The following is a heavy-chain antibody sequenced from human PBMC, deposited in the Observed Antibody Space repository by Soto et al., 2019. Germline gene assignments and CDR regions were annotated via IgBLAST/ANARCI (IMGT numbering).Heavy chain of an antibody. CDR1: GFTFSSYA. V-gene: IGHV3-23*01. Sequence: PGGSLRLSCAASGFTFSSYAMSWVRQAPGKGLEWVSAISGSGGSTYYADSVKGRFTISRDNSKNTLYLQMNSLIAEDTAVYYCAKDQRDSYGYFDYWDKESLVTVAS. D-gene: IGHD5-18*01. J-gene: IGHJ4*02. CDR2: ISGSGGST. CDR3: AKDQRDSYGYFDY.